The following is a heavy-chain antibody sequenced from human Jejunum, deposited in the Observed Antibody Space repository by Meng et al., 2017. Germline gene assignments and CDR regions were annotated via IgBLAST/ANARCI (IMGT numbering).Heavy chain of an antibody. J-gene: IGHJ4*01. CDR1: GFSFSSYE. CDR2: ISSTNNTK. V-gene: IGHV3-48*03. D-gene: IGHD5-12*01. CDR3: ARAAWIKSWLGIHY. Sequence: GASLKISCAASGFSFSSYEMNWVRQAPGKGLEWISNISSTNNTKSYADFVRGRFTITRDNAKNSLYLQMDSLRPEDTAVYYCARAAWIKSWLGIHYWGHGTLVTVSS.